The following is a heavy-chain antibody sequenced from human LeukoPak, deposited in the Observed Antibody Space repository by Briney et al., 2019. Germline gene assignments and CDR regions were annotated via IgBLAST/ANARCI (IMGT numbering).Heavy chain of an antibody. CDR3: ARDRQWLVLPDY. V-gene: IGHV1-18*01. J-gene: IGHJ4*02. D-gene: IGHD6-19*01. CDR1: GYTFTRYG. CDR2: SSAYNGNT. Sequence: ASVKVSCKASGYTFTRYGISWVRQAPGQRLECLGWSSAYNGNTNYAQKLQGRVTMTTDTSTSTAYMELRSLRSDDTAVYYCARDRQWLVLPDYWGQGTLVTVSS.